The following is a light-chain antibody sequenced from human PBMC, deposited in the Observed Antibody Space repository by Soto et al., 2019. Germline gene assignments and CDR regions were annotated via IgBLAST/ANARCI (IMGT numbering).Light chain of an antibody. CDR3: QQYNSFWT. J-gene: IGKJ1*01. V-gene: IGKV1-5*01. CDR2: DAS. CDR1: QGISRS. Sequence: EIQMTQSPSSVSASVGDRFTIGCQASQGISRSLAWYQQKPGKAPKLLIYDASNLESGVPSRFSGSGSGTEFTLTISSLQPVDFATYYCQQYNSFWTFGQGTKVDIK.